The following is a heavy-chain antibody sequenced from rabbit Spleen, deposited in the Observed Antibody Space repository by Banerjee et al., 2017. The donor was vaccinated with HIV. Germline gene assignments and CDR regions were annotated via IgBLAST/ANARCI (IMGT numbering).Heavy chain of an antibody. CDR2: IDPFFGIT. V-gene: IGHV1S47*01. D-gene: IGHD1-1*01. CDR1: GFDFSSYG. J-gene: IGHJ4*01. CDR3: VRSAYVSGSAFYGYFNL. Sequence: QEQLVESGGGLVQPGGSLKLTCTASGFDFSSYGVSWVRQAPGKGLEWIGYIDPFFGITYYATWVNGRFTISSHNAQNTLDLQLNSLTVADTATYFCVRSAYVSGSAFYGYFNLWGPGTLVTVS.